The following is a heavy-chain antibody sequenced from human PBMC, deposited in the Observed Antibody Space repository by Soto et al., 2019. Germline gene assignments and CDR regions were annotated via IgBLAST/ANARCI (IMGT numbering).Heavy chain of an antibody. V-gene: IGHV1-69*13. CDR1: GGTFSGYA. CDR3: ARPLHTYYDILPTPGAFDI. J-gene: IGHJ3*02. D-gene: IGHD3-9*01. Sequence: GASVKVSCKTSGGTFSGYAISWVRQANGQGLEWMGGIIPIFGTANYAQKFQGRVTITEDESTSTAYMELSSLRSEDTAVYYCARPLHTYYDILPTPGAFDIWGQGTMVTVSS. CDR2: IIPIFGTA.